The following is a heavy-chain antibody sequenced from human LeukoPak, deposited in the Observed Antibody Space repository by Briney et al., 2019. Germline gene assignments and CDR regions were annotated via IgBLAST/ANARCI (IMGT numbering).Heavy chain of an antibody. CDR1: GYTFTSYA. D-gene: IGHD3-22*01. J-gene: IGHJ4*02. Sequence: ASVKVSCKASGYTFTSYAMHWVRQAPGQRLEWMGWINAGNGNTKYSQKFQGRVTITRDTSASTAYMELSSLRSEDTAVYYCARIRVDYYDSSGYYDYWGQGTLVTVSS. V-gene: IGHV1-3*01. CDR3: ARIRVDYYDSSGYYDY. CDR2: INAGNGNT.